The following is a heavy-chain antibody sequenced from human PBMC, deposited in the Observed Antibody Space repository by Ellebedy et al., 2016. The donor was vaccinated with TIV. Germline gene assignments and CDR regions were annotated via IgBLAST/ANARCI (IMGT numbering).Heavy chain of an antibody. CDR3: ASTCPGGYSYGYGPATHAFDI. J-gene: IGHJ3*02. CDR2: IWYDGSNK. V-gene: IGHV3-33*08. Sequence: GESLKISCAASGFTFSSYGMHWVRQAPGKGLEWVAVIWYDGSNKYYADSVKGRFTISRDNSKNTLYLQMNSLRAEDTAVYYCASTCPGGYSYGYGPATHAFDIWGQGTMVTVSS. D-gene: IGHD5-18*01. CDR1: GFTFSSYG.